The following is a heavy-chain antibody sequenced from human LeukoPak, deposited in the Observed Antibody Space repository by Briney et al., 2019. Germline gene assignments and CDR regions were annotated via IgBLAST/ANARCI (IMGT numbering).Heavy chain of an antibody. Sequence: GGSLRLSCAASGFTFTSNGMHWVRQAPGKGLEDVSAISSNGVDTYYANSVKGRFIVSRDTSKNTVYLQMGSLRPEDMAVYYCARWTNSYFGLWGRGTLVTVSS. CDR3: ARWTNSYFGL. D-gene: IGHD3/OR15-3a*01. CDR2: ISSNGVDT. V-gene: IGHV3-64*01. CDR1: GFTFTSNG. J-gene: IGHJ2*01.